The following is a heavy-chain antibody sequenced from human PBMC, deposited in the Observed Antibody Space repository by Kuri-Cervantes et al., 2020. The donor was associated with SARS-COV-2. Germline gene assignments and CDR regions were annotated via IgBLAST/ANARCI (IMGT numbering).Heavy chain of an antibody. V-gene: IGHV1-69*06. J-gene: IGHJ6*02. CDR1: GYTFASYY. CDR2: IIPIFGTA. CDR3: ARTYSTTVTTWDYYYGMDV. D-gene: IGHD4-11*01. Sequence: SVKVSCKASGYTFASYYMHWVRQAPGQGLEWMGGIIPIFGTANYAQKFQGRVTITADKSTSTAYMELSSLRSEDTAVYYCARTYSTTVTTWDYYYGMDVWGQGTTVTVSS.